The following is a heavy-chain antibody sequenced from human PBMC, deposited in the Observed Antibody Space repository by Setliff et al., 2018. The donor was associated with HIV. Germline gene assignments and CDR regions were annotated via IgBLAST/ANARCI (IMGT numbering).Heavy chain of an antibody. Sequence: ASETLSLTCTVSGGSISGYYWSWIRQPPGKGLEWIGYIYTSGSTHYNPSLKSRVTISVDTSKNQFSLKLSSVTAADTAVYYCASSSSFDYWGQGTLVTVSS. J-gene: IGHJ4*02. CDR1: GGSISGYY. D-gene: IGHD6-13*01. CDR3: ASSSSFDY. V-gene: IGHV4-4*09. CDR2: IYTSGST.